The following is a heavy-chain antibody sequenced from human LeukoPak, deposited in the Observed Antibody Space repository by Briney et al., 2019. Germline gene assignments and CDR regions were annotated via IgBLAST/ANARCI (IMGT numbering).Heavy chain of an antibody. CDR2: IYYSGST. Sequence: SETLSLTCTVSGGSISSYYWSWIRQPPGKGLEWIGYIYYSGSTNYNPSLKSRVTISVDTSKNQFSLKLSSVTAADTAVYYCARDTRGKVSWYFDLWGRGTLVTVSS. J-gene: IGHJ2*01. V-gene: IGHV4-59*12. D-gene: IGHD4-23*01. CDR3: ARDTRGKVSWYFDL. CDR1: GGSISSYY.